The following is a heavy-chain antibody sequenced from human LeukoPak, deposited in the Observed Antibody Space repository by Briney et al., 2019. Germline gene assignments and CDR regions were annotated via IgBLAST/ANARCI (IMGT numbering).Heavy chain of an antibody. CDR1: GFTFSSNG. CDR3: AKAGCTNIACRPNVYNWSDP. Sequence: GGSLRLSCAASGFTFSSNGMGWVRQAPGKGLEWVSNISGSGGSTYYADSVRGRFTISRDNSKNTLYLQMNSLRAEDTAVYYCAKAGCTNIACRPNVYNWSDPWGQGTLVTVSS. CDR2: ISGSGGST. J-gene: IGHJ5*02. V-gene: IGHV3-23*01. D-gene: IGHD2-8*01.